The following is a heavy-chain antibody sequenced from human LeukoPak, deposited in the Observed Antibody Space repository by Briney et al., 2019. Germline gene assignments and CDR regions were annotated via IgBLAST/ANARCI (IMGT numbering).Heavy chain of an antibody. J-gene: IGHJ4*02. V-gene: IGHV3-74*03. CDR3: VRRWELRDY. D-gene: IGHD1-26*01. CDR2: INSDGSST. CDR1: GFTFSGYW. Sequence: GGSLSLSCAAPGFTFSGYWMHWVRQAPGKGLVWVSRINSDGSSTTYADNVKGRFTISRDNAKNTLYLQMNSLRAEDSAVYYCVRRWELRDYWGQGILVTVSS.